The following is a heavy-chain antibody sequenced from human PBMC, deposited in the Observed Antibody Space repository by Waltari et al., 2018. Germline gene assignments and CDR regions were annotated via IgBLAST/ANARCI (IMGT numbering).Heavy chain of an antibody. V-gene: IGHV4-31*03. CDR1: GGSISSGGYY. CDR3: ARGLQGSYNWFDP. J-gene: IGHJ5*02. Sequence: QVQLQESGPGLVKPSQTLSLTCTVSGGSISSGGYYWSWIRQHPGKGLEGIVYIYYSGSTYYTPSLKSRVTISVDTSKNQFSLKLSSVTAADTAVYYCARGLQGSYNWFDPWGQGTLVTVSS. D-gene: IGHD4-4*01. CDR2: IYYSGST.